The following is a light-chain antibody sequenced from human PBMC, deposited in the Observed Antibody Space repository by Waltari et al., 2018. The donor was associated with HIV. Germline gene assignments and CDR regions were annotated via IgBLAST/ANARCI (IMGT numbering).Light chain of an antibody. CDR2: GVT. CDR1: NRNIGFFNL. V-gene: IGLV2-14*01. Sequence: QSALTQPASVSGSPGQSLTITCTGTNRNIGFFNLASWYQQYPGKAPQLIIYGVTSRPPGVSNRFSGSKSGNTASLTISGLQTDDEAEYYCNSYSSDDTVVFGGGTKLTVL. J-gene: IGLJ2*01. CDR3: NSYSSDDTVV.